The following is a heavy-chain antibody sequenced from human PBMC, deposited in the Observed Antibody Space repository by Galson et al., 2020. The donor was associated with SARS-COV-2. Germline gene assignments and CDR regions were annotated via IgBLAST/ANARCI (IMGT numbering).Heavy chain of an antibody. V-gene: IGHV4-61*09. CDR1: GGSISSGTYY. CDR2: LYTSGST. CDR3: ARLDYYHTDAFDF. J-gene: IGHJ3*01. Sequence: SETLSLTCTVSGGSISSGTYYWTWIRQPAGKGLEWNGQLYTSGSTNYNPSLKSRVTISADTSKNQFSLKLTSVTAADTAVYYCARLDYYHTDAFDFWGQGRVVVVSS. D-gene: IGHD3-22*01.